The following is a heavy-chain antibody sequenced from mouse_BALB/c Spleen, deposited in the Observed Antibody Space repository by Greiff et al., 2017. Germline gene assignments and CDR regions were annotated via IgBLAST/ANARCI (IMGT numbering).Heavy chain of an antibody. Sequence: EVKLVESGGGLVQPGGSLRLSCATSGFTFSDFYMEWVRQPPGKRLEWIAASRNKANDYTTEYSASVKGRFIVSRDTSQSILYLQMNALRAEDTAIYYCARDTDSYGSRGSFAYWGQGTLVTVSA. J-gene: IGHJ3*01. CDR2: SRNKANDYTT. V-gene: IGHV7-1*02. CDR1: GFTFSDFY. CDR3: ARDTDSYGSRGSFAY. D-gene: IGHD1-1*01.